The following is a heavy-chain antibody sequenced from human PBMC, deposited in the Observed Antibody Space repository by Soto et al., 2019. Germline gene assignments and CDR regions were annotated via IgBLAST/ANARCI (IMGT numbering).Heavy chain of an antibody. D-gene: IGHD3-10*01. CDR2: INHSGST. V-gene: IGHV4-34*01. CDR1: GGSLGGYY. CDR3: ARGRATLITLFDY. J-gene: IGHJ4*02. Sequence: QVELQQWGAGLLKPSETLSLTCGVYGGSLGGYYWSWIRQPPGKGLEWIAEINHSGSTNYNPSLKSRVTISVDTSKNQLSLRLSSLTAADTAVYYCARGRATLITLFDYWGQGTLVTVSS.